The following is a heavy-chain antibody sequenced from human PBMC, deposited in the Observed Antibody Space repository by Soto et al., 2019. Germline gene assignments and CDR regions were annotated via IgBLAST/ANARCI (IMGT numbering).Heavy chain of an antibody. CDR3: ARHSHGAAAGTRPYYYGMDV. CDR1: GYSFTSYW. J-gene: IGHJ6*02. CDR2: IYPGDSDT. D-gene: IGHD6-13*01. V-gene: IGHV5-51*01. Sequence: GESLKISCKGSGYSFTSYWIGWVRQMPGKGLEWMGIIYPGDSDTRYSPSFQGQVTISADKSISTAYLQWSSLKASDTAMYYCARHSHGAAAGTRPYYYGMDVWGQGTTVTVSS.